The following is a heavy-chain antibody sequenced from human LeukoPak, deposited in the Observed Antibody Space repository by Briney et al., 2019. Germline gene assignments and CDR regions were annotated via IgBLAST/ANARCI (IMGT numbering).Heavy chain of an antibody. V-gene: IGHV4-38-2*02. CDR3: ARDFSSSSSVYYYYYMDV. CDR2: IDHSGST. Sequence: SETLSLTCTVSGYSISSGYYWGWIRQPPGKGLEWTGSIDHSGSTYYNPSLKSRITISVDTSKNQFSLRLSSVTAADTAVYYCARDFSSSSSVYYYYYMDVWGKGTTVTVSS. J-gene: IGHJ6*03. CDR1: GYSISSGYY. D-gene: IGHD6-6*01.